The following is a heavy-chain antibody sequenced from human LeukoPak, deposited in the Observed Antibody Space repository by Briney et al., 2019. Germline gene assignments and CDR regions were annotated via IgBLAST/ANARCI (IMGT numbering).Heavy chain of an antibody. V-gene: IGHV3-53*04. CDR3: ARDLSGVNPLDY. D-gene: IGHD2-8*01. CDR2: IYSGGST. CDR1: GFTVSSNY. Sequence: GGSLRLSCAVSGFTVSSNYMSWVRQPSGNGLEWVSVIYSGGSTYYADSVKGRFTISRHDSRDTLYLQMNSLRVEDTAVYYCARDLSGVNPLDYWGQGTLVTVSS. J-gene: IGHJ4*02.